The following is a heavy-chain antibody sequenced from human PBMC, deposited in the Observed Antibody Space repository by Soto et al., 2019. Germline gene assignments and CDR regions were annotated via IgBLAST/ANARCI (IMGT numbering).Heavy chain of an antibody. CDR3: ARKAPYYYDH. CDR1: GFTFSSYA. Sequence: GGSLRLSCVASGFTFSSYAMSWVRQAPGKGLEWVSGISDSGGSTYYADSVKGRFTISRDHSKNTLYLQMNSLRAEDTAVYYCARKAPYYYDHWGQGIQVTVSS. D-gene: IGHD3-22*01. J-gene: IGHJ4*02. CDR2: ISDSGGST. V-gene: IGHV3-23*01.